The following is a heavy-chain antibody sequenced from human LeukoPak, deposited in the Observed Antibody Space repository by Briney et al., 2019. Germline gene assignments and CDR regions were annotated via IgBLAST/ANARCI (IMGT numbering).Heavy chain of an antibody. CDR3: ARTASGSYSWIDAFDI. CDR2: IYYSGST. Sequence: PSETLSLTCTVSGGSISSYYWSWIRQPPGKGLEWIGYIYYSGSTSYNPSLKSRVTISVDTSKNQFSLKLSSVTAADTAVYYCARTASGSYSWIDAFDIWGQGTMVTVSS. V-gene: IGHV4-59*01. D-gene: IGHD1-26*01. CDR1: GGSISSYY. J-gene: IGHJ3*02.